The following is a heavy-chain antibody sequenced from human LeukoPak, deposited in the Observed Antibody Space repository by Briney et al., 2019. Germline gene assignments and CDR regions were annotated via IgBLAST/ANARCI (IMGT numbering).Heavy chain of an antibody. CDR3: ARSPLYCSSTSCFLHY. V-gene: IGHV4-39*01. J-gene: IGHJ4*02. D-gene: IGHD2-2*01. CDR1: GGSISSYY. CDR2: IYYSGST. Sequence: SETLSLTCTVSGGSISSYYWGWIRQPPGKGLEWIGSIYYSGSTYYNPSLKSRVTISVDTSKNQFSLKLSSVTAADTAVYYCARSPLYCSSTSCFLHYWGQGALVTVSS.